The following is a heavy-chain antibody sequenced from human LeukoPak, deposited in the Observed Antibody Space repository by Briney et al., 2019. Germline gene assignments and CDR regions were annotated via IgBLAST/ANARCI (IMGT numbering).Heavy chain of an antibody. Sequence: GESLKISCKGSGYTFSSYWIGWVRQMPGKGLEWMGIIYPDDSDTRYSPSFQGQVTISADKSISTAYLQWSSLKASDTAMYYCARLAYCSNNVCYSNYYYSMDVWGKGTTVTVSS. CDR3: ARLAYCSNNVCYSNYYYSMDV. CDR1: GYTFSSYW. V-gene: IGHV5-51*01. J-gene: IGHJ6*03. D-gene: IGHD2-8*01. CDR2: IYPDDSDT.